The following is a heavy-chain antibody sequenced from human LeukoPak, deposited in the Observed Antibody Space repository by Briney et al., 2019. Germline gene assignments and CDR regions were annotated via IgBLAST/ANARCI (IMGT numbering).Heavy chain of an antibody. V-gene: IGHV1-18*01. CDR2: ISAYNGNT. CDR1: GYTFTSYG. J-gene: IGHJ3*02. Sequence: ASVKVSCKASGYTFTSYGISWVRQAPGQGLEWMGWISAYNGNTSYAQKFQGRVTMTRDTSTSTVYMELSSLRSEDTAVYYCARDAVWGDDAFDIWGQGKMVTVSS. CDR3: ARDAVWGDDAFDI. D-gene: IGHD3-16*01.